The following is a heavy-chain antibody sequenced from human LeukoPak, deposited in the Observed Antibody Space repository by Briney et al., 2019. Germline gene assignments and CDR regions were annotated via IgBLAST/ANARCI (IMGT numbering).Heavy chain of an antibody. J-gene: IGHJ4*02. CDR2: ISWNSGSI. V-gene: IGHV3-9*01. Sequence: GGSLRLSCAASGFTFDDYAMHWVRQAPGKGLEWVSGISWNSGSIGYADSVKGRFTISRDNAKNSLYLQMNRLGVVDTAIYYCKSGGAAPGRFDYWGQGALVTVSS. D-gene: IGHD6-13*01. CDR1: GFTFDDYA. CDR3: KSGGAAPGRFDY.